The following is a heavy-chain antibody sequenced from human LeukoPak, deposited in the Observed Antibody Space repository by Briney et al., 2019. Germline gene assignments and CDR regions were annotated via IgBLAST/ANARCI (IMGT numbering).Heavy chain of an antibody. CDR3: ARICLDRMAAAGISCWFDP. CDR2: INPNSGGT. J-gene: IGHJ5*02. D-gene: IGHD6-13*01. V-gene: IGHV1-2*02. CDR1: GYTFTGYY. Sequence: GASVKVSCKASGYTFTGYYMHWVRQAPGQGLEWMGWINPNSGGTNYAQKFQGRVTMTRDTSISTAYMELSRLRSDDTAVYYCARICLDRMAAAGISCWFDPWGQGTLVTVSS.